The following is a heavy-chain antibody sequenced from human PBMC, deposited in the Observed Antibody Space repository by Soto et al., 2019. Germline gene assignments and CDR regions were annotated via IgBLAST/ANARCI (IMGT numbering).Heavy chain of an antibody. CDR1: GYTLTELS. D-gene: IGHD5-12*01. V-gene: IGHV1-24*01. J-gene: IGHJ4*02. Sequence: GASVKVSCKVSGYTLTELSMHWVRQAPGKGLEWMGGFDPEDGETIYAQKFQGRVTMTEDTSTDTAYMELSSLRSEDTAVYYCAIGSGYDSHFDYWGQGTLVTVSS. CDR2: FDPEDGET. CDR3: AIGSGYDSHFDY.